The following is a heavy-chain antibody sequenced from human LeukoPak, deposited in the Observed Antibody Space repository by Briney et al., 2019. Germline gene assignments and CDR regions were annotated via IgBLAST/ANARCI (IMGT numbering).Heavy chain of an antibody. Sequence: ASVKVSCKASGGTFSSYAISWVRQAPGQGLEWMGGIIPIFGTANYAQKFQGRVTITTDESTSTAYMELSGLRSEDTAVYYCARGAYDSSGYTDYWGQGTLVTVSS. CDR2: IIPIFGTA. CDR3: ARGAYDSSGYTDY. CDR1: GGTFSSYA. J-gene: IGHJ4*02. V-gene: IGHV1-69*05. D-gene: IGHD3-22*01.